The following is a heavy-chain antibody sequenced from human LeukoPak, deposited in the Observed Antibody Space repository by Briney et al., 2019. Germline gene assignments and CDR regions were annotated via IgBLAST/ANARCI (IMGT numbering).Heavy chain of an antibody. J-gene: IGHJ4*02. CDR3: AREGIQLWPSDY. CDR2: IYHSGST. V-gene: IGHV4-38-2*02. Sequence: KPSETLSLTCTVSGYSISGHYYWGWIRQPPGKGLEWIGTIYHSGSTYYNPSLKSRVTLSVDTSKNQFSLKLSSVTAADTAVYYCAREGIQLWPSDYWGQGTLVTVSS. CDR1: GYSISGHYY. D-gene: IGHD5-18*01.